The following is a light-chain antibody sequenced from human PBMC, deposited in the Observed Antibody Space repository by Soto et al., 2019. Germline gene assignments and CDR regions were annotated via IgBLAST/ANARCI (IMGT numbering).Light chain of an antibody. CDR1: SSDVGSYNL. Sequence: QSALTQPASVSGSPGQSITISCNGTSSDVGSYNLVSWYQQYPGKAPKFIIYEVSKRPSGVSNRFSGSKSGNTASLTISGLQAEDEADYYCCSYAGSTTHVVFGGGTKLTVL. V-gene: IGLV2-23*02. CDR3: CSYAGSTTHVV. CDR2: EVS. J-gene: IGLJ2*01.